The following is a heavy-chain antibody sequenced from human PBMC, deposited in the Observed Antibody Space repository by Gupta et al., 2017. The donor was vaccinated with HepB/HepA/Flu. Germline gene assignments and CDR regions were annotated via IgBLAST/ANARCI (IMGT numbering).Heavy chain of an antibody. V-gene: IGHV2-70*15. CDR1: GFSLSTSGMC. J-gene: IGHJ2*01. D-gene: IGHD2-8*01. Sequence: QVTLRESGPALVKPTQTLTLTCTFSGFSLSTSGMCVSWIRQPPGKALEWLARIEWEDDKYYSTSLKTRLTISKDTSKNQVVLTMTNMDPVDTATYYCERMLGVYWYFDLWGRGTLVTVSA. CDR3: ERMLGVYWYFDL. CDR2: IEWEDDK.